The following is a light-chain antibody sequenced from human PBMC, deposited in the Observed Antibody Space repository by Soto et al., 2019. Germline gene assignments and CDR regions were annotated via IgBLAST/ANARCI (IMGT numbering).Light chain of an antibody. Sequence: QSVLTQPASVSGSPGQSVTLSCTGGDSDVGGYNYVSWYQHSPGEAPKLLIYDVSNWPAGVSPRFSASKSGSTASLIISGLQAEDEGDYYCSSYTRQNTLVFGGGTKLTVL. V-gene: IGLV2-14*01. CDR2: DVS. CDR1: DSDVGGYNY. CDR3: SSYTRQNTLV. J-gene: IGLJ2*01.